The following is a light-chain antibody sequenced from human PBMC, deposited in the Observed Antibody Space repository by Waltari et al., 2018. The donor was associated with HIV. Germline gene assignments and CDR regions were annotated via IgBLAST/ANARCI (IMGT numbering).Light chain of an antibody. CDR2: WAS. Sequence: DIVMTQSPDSLAVSLGERATINCKSSQSISHNSNNRNYLNWYQQKVGQPPKLLIYWASTRESGVSDRFSGSGSETDFTLTISSLQAEDVAVYYSQQYFTFPRTFGQGTRLEIK. CDR3: QQYFTFPRT. CDR1: QSISHNSNNRNY. V-gene: IGKV4-1*01. J-gene: IGKJ2*02.